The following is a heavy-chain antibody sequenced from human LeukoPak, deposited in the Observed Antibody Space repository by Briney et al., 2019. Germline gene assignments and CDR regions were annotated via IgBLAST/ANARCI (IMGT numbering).Heavy chain of an antibody. Sequence: HLGGSLRLSCAASGFTFSIYEMNWVRQAPGKGLEWVSHISGSGRTMYYADSVKGRFTISRDNAKNSLSLQMNSLRAEDTAVYYCAREDASAIDYWGQGALVTVSS. V-gene: IGHV3-48*03. CDR1: GFTFSIYE. CDR2: ISGSGRTM. D-gene: IGHD2-2*01. J-gene: IGHJ4*02. CDR3: AREDASAIDY.